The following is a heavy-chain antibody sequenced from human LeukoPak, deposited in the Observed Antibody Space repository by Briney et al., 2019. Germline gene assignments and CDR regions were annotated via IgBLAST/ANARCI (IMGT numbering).Heavy chain of an antibody. CDR3: ACPDSSGYYYTPFDY. CDR2: IYYSGST. V-gene: IGHV4-39*01. D-gene: IGHD3-22*01. J-gene: IGHJ4*02. Sequence: ASETLSLTCTVSGGSISSSSYYWGWIRQPPGKGLEWIGSIYYSGSTYYNPSLKSRVTISVDTSKNQFSLKLSSVTAADTAVYYCACPDSSGYYYTPFDYWGQGTLVTVST. CDR1: GGSISSSSYY.